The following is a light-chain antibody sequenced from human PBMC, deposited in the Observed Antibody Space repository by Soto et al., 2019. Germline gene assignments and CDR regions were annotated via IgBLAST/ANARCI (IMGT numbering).Light chain of an antibody. CDR3: CSYAGSFTFPYV. CDR1: SSDVGGYYY. Sequence: QSALTQPRSVSGPPGQSVTIACTGTSSDVGGYYYVSWYQQHPGKAPKLIIYDVTRRPSGVPDRFSGSKSGNTASLTISGLQGEDEADYYCCSYAGSFTFPYVFGTGTKLTVL. CDR2: DVT. J-gene: IGLJ1*01. V-gene: IGLV2-11*01.